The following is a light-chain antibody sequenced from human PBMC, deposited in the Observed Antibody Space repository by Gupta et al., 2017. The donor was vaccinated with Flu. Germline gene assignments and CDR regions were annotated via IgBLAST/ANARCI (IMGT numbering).Light chain of an antibody. V-gene: IGKV3-15*01. CDR2: GAS. J-gene: IGKJ2*01. CDR1: QSVSNN. CDR3: QHYNNWPPMYT. Sequence: VMTQPPRTLSVSPGERATLSCRASQSVSNNLAWYQQKPGQAPRLLIYGASTRATGIPARFSGSGSGTEFTLSISSLQSEDFAVYFCQHYNNWPPMYTFGQGTKLEIK.